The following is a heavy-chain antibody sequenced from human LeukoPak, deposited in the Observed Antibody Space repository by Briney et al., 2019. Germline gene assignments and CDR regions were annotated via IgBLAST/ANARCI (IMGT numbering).Heavy chain of an antibody. V-gene: IGHV3-74*01. J-gene: IGHJ4*02. Sequence: GGSLRLSCAASGFTFSSYWMHWVRQVPGRGLVWVARINPGGSSITYADSVKGRFTISRDNAKNTLYLQVDSLRAEDTGVYYCARSNQADDYWGQGTLVTVSS. CDR2: INPGGSSI. CDR3: ARSNQADDY. D-gene: IGHD1-14*01. CDR1: GFTFSSYW.